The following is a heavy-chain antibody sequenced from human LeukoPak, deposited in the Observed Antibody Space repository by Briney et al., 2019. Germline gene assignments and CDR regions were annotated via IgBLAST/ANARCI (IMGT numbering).Heavy chain of an antibody. V-gene: IGHV1-2*02. CDR3: ARDSTFGELPF. Sequence: ASVKVSCKASGYTSTGYYIYWVRQAPGQGLEWMGWINPSSGDTNYAQKFQGRVTMTRDTSISTAYMELIRLTSDDTAVYFCARDSTFGELPFWGQGTLVTVSS. D-gene: IGHD3-10*02. CDR1: GYTSTGYY. J-gene: IGHJ1*01. CDR2: INPSSGDT.